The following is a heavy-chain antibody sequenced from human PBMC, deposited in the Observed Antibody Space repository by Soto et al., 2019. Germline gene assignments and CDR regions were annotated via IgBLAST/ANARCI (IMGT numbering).Heavy chain of an antibody. J-gene: IGHJ4*02. D-gene: IGHD2-2*01. CDR2: MNPDGSTA. V-gene: IGHV3-74*01. Sequence: EAQLVESGGGLVQPGGSLRLSCAASGFTFNRSWMHWVRQAPGKGLVWVSRMNPDGSTATYADSVKGRFTISRDNAKNTLYLQSNSLRVEDTAVYYCVRSLPGSDDFWGQGTLVTVSS. CDR1: GFTFNRSW. CDR3: VRSLPGSDDF.